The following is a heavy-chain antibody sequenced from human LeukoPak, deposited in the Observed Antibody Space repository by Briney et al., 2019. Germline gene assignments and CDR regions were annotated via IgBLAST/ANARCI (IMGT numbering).Heavy chain of an antibody. D-gene: IGHD2/OR15-2a*01. V-gene: IGHV3-7*05. CDR3: ATFYTRLTDY. J-gene: IGHJ4*02. Sequence: GGSLRLSCAASGITFNTYWISWVRQAPGKGLEWLATINQDGGEKYYVDSVKGRFAISRDNAKNSLFLQMNSLRAEDTAVYYCATFYTRLTDYWGQGTLVTVSS. CDR1: GITFNTYW. CDR2: INQDGGEK.